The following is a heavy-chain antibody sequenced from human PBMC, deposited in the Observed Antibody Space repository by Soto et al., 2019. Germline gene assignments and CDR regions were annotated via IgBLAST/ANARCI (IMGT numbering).Heavy chain of an antibody. CDR2: IRSKANSYAT. CDR1: GFTFSGSA. V-gene: IGHV3-73*02. D-gene: IGHD2-8*01. CDR3: KGVLNIPRNGMDV. Sequence: EVQLVESGGGLVQPGGSLKLSCAASGFTFSGSAMHWVRQASGKGLEWVGRIRSKANSYATAYAASVKGRFTIFRDDSKNTAYLQMNNLKTEDTAVYYCKGVLNIPRNGMDVWGQGTTVTVSS. J-gene: IGHJ6*02.